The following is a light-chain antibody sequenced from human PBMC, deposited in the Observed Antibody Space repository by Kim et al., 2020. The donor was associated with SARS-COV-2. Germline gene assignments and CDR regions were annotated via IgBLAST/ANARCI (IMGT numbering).Light chain of an antibody. J-gene: IGLJ3*02. CDR1: SSNIGSNT. V-gene: IGLV1-44*01. CDR3: AAWDDSLNVV. CDR2: SNH. Sequence: ELTQPPSASGTPGQTVTISCSGSSSNIGSNTVNWYQQLPGTAPKLVIYSNHQRPSGVPNRFSGAKSGTSASLAISGLQSEDEADYYCAAWDDSLNVVFGGGTQLTVL.